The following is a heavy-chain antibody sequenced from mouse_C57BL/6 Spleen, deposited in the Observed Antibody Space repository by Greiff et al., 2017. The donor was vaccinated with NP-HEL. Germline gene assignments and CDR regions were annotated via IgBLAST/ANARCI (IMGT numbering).Heavy chain of an antibody. CDR1: GFSLTSYG. CDR3: AKIAFLYYGSSYDYAMDY. CDR2: IWRGGST. J-gene: IGHJ4*01. V-gene: IGHV2-5*01. D-gene: IGHD1-1*01. Sequence: VKLQESGPGLVQPSQSLSITCTVSGFSLTSYGVHWVRQSPGKGLEWLGVIWRGGSTDYNAAFMSRLSITKDNSKSQVFFKMNSLQADDTAIYYCAKIAFLYYGSSYDYAMDYWGQGTSVTVSS.